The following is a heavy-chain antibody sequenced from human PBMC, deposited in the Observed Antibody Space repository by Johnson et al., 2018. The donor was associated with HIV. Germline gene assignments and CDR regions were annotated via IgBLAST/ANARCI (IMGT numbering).Heavy chain of an antibody. CDR2: IQFDGRNK. CDR1: GFTFNMYG. D-gene: IGHD1-1*01. Sequence: VQLVESGGGVVQPGRSLRLSCAASGFTFNMYGMHWVRQAPGKGLEWVAFIQFDGRNKYYADSVKGRFTISRDNSKNSLYLQMNSLRAEDTALYYCAREEPRDNDAFDIWGQGTMVTVSS. V-gene: IGHV3-33*05. CDR3: AREEPRDNDAFDI. J-gene: IGHJ3*02.